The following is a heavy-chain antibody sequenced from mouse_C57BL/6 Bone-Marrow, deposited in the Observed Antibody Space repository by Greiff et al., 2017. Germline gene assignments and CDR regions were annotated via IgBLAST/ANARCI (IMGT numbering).Heavy chain of an antibody. Sequence: VQLQQPGAELVKPGASVKLSCKASGYTFTSYWMHWVKQRPGQGLEWIGMIHPNSGSTNYNEKFKSKATLTVDKASSTAYMQLSSLTSEDSAVYYDARSIPRSRMYYYGSSYVLWYFDVWGTGTTVTVSS. CDR1: GYTFTSYW. CDR2: IHPNSGST. J-gene: IGHJ1*03. D-gene: IGHD1-1*01. V-gene: IGHV1-64*01. CDR3: ARSIPRSRMYYYGSSYVLWYFDV.